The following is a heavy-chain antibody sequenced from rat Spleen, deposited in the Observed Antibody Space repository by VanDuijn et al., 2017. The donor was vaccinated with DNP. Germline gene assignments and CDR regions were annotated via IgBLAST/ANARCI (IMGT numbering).Heavy chain of an antibody. V-gene: IGHV5-7*01. J-gene: IGHJ2*01. D-gene: IGHD1-4*01. CDR1: GFTFSDHN. Sequence: LSCTASGFTFSDHNMAWVRQAPKKGLEWVATISYDGSSTYYRDSVKGRFIISRNNAKSSLYLQMDSLRSDDTATYYCAGRPPPTRGPFDYWGQGIMVTVSS. CDR3: AGRPPPTRGPFDY. CDR2: ISYDGSST.